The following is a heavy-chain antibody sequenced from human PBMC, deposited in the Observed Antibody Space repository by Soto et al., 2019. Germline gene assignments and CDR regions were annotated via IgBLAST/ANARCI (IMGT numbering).Heavy chain of an antibody. V-gene: IGHV3-23*01. Sequence: EVQVLESGGGLVQPGGSLRLSCAASGFTFSTYAMTWVRQAPGKGLEWVSSISTSGSTTFYADSVKGRFTISRDNSKNPLYLQMSSLTAEDTAVYYCAKGAPCGGDCHSYFDHWGQGTLLTVSS. J-gene: IGHJ4*02. CDR3: AKGAPCGGDCHSYFDH. CDR1: GFTFSTYA. CDR2: ISTSGSTT. D-gene: IGHD2-21*02.